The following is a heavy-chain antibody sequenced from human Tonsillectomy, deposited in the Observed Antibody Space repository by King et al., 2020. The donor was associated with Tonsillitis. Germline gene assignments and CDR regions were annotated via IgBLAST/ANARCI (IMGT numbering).Heavy chain of an antibody. CDR2: IYYSGST. D-gene: IGHD2-15*01. Sequence: QLQESGPGLVKPSETLSLTCTVSGGSISSYYWSWIRQPPGKGLEWIGYIYYSGSTNYNPSLKSRVTISVDTSKNQFSLKLSSVTAADTAVYYCARVAYVDSYRYYYYYYMDVWGKGTTVTVSS. CDR3: ARVAYVDSYRYYYYYYMDV. CDR1: GGSISSYY. J-gene: IGHJ6*03. V-gene: IGHV4-59*01.